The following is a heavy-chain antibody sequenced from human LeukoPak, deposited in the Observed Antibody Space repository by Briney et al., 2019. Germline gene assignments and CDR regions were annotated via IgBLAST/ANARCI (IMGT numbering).Heavy chain of an antibody. CDR3: ARWWAYCSGGSCYGGDWFDP. D-gene: IGHD2-15*01. J-gene: IGHJ5*02. CDR1: GGSISSYY. V-gene: IGHV4-59*08. Sequence: SETLSLTCTVSGGSISSYYWSWIRQPPGKGLEWIGYIYYSGSTNYNPSLKSRVTISVDTSKNQFSLKLSSVTAADTAVYYCARWWAYCSGGSCYGGDWFDPWGQGTLVTVSS. CDR2: IYYSGST.